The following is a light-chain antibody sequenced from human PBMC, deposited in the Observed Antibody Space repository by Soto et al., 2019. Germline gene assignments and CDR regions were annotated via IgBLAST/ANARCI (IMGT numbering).Light chain of an antibody. CDR2: GAS. CDR1: QSVSSY. V-gene: IGKV3-20*01. Sequence: EIAWTQSPVTLSLSPGARATLSCRASQSVSSYLAWYQQNPGQAPRLLIYGASSRATGIPDRFSGSGSGTDFPLTISKLEPEDFAVYYCQQYGSSPMTFGQGTRLEI. CDR3: QQYGSSPMT. J-gene: IGKJ5*01.